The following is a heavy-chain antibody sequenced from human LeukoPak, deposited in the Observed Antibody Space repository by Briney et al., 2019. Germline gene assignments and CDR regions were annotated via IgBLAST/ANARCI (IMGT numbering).Heavy chain of an antibody. CDR2: ISSSSSTI. D-gene: IGHD5-18*01. Sequence: GGSLRLSCAASGFTFSSYSMNWVRQAPGKGLEWVSYISSSSSTIYYADSVKGRFTISRDNAKNSLYLQMNSLRAEDTAVCYCARLNVDTAMDHDYWGQGTLVTVSS. CDR1: GFTFSSYS. V-gene: IGHV3-48*04. J-gene: IGHJ4*02. CDR3: ARLNVDTAMDHDY.